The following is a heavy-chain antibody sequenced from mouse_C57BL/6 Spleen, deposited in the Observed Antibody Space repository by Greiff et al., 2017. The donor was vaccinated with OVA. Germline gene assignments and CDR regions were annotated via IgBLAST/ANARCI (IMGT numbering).Heavy chain of an antibody. CDR2: IYPGSGST. J-gene: IGHJ2*01. D-gene: IGHD1-1*01. V-gene: IGHV1-55*01. CDR1: GYTFTSYW. CDR3: ARKDYYGHYFDY. Sequence: QVQLQQPGAELVKPGASVKMSCKASGYTFTSYWITWVKQRPGQGLEWIGDIYPGSGSTNYNEKFKSKATLTVDTSSSTAYMQLSSLTSEDSAVYYCARKDYYGHYFDYWGQGTTLTVSS.